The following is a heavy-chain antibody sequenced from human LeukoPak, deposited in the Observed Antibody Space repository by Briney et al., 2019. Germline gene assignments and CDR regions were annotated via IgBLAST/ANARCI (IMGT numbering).Heavy chain of an antibody. D-gene: IGHD3-16*01. CDR2: ISYDGSNK. V-gene: IGHV3-30*18. J-gene: IGHJ4*02. Sequence: PGRSLRLSCAASGFTFSSYGMHWVRQAPGKGLEWVAVISYDGSNKYYADSVKGRFTISRDNSKNTLYLQMNSLRAEETAVYYCAKSRSPFGGVADYWGQGPLVTVSS. CDR1: GFTFSSYG. CDR3: AKSRSPFGGVADY.